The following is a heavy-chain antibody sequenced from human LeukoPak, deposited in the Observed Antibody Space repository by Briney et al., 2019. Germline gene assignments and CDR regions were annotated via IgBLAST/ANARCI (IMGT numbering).Heavy chain of an antibody. Sequence: GGSLRLSCAASGFTFSSYGMHWVRQAPGKGLEWVAVIWYDGSNKYYADSVEGRFTISRDSSKNTLYLQMNSLRAEDTAVYYCAKESHCSGGSCSPHFDYWGQGTLVTVSS. J-gene: IGHJ4*02. CDR1: GFTFSSYG. D-gene: IGHD2-15*01. V-gene: IGHV3-33*06. CDR2: IWYDGSNK. CDR3: AKESHCSGGSCSPHFDY.